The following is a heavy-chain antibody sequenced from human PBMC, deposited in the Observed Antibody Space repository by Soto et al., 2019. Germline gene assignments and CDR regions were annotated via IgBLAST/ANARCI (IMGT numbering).Heavy chain of an antibody. Sequence: DVQLVESGGGLVQPGGSLRLSCAASGFTFSSYSMNWVRQAPGKGLEWISFIDTSSTTIYYSDSVNGRFTVSRDNAKNSVYLQMNRLRDEDTAVYYCARGQWLQDFWGQGTLVTVSS. J-gene: IGHJ4*02. CDR3: ARGQWLQDF. V-gene: IGHV3-48*02. CDR1: GFTFSSYS. CDR2: IDTSSTTI. D-gene: IGHD6-19*01.